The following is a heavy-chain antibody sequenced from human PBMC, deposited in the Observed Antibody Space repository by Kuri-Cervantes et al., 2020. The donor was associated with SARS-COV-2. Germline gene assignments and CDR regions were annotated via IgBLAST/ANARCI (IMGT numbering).Heavy chain of an antibody. CDR3: VSGEDTSTPDFDH. CDR1: GFTFTNHA. Sequence: GGSLRLSCTASGFTFTNHAMSWVRQAPGKGLEWVSVIPSGGNSYYPISVRGRFTISRDNSKNTVYLEVNTLRAEDTARYYCVSGEDTSTPDFDHWGLGTLVTVSS. J-gene: IGHJ4*02. D-gene: IGHD3-10*02. V-gene: IGHV3-23*03. CDR2: IPSGGNS.